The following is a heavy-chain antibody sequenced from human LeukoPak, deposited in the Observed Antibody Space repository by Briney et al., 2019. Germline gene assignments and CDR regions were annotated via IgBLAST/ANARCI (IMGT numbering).Heavy chain of an antibody. V-gene: IGHV3-7*01. CDR2: INQDESEK. CDR1: GFTFSSYW. CDR3: ASAITRGFDY. D-gene: IGHD1-14*01. Sequence: GGSLRLSCAASGFTFSSYWMTWVRQAPGKGLEWVANINQDESEKYYVDSVKGRFTISRDNAKNSLYLQMNSLRAEDTAVYYCASAITRGFDYWGQGTLVTVSS. J-gene: IGHJ4*02.